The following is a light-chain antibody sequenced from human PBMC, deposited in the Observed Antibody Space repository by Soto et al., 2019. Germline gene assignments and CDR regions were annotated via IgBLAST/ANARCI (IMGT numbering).Light chain of an antibody. CDR3: LLYFGGAWV. J-gene: IGLJ3*02. CDR1: TGAVTRGFY. V-gene: IGLV7-43*01. CDR2: TTI. Sequence: QTVVTQEPSLTVSPGETVTLTCASSTGAVTRGFYPNWFQQRPGQAPRSLIYTTINKHSWTPARFSGSLLGGKPALTLSGVQPEDEAEYFCLLYFGGAWVFGGGTKLTVL.